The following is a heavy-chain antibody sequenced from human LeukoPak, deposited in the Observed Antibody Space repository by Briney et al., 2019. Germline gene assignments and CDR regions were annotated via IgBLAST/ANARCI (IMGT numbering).Heavy chain of an antibody. Sequence: PSETLSLTCAVSGYSIISVYYWGWIRQPPGKGLEWIGRVYHSGSTYYNPSLKSRVTISVDTSKNQFSLKLSSVTAADTAVYYCARHGNYYDTSQSDPWGQGTLVTVSS. CDR2: VYHSGST. CDR1: GYSIISVYY. CDR3: ARHGNYYDTSQSDP. J-gene: IGHJ5*02. D-gene: IGHD3-22*01. V-gene: IGHV4-38-2*01.